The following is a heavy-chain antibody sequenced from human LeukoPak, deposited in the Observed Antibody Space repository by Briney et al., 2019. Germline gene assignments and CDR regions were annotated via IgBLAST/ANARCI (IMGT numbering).Heavy chain of an antibody. CDR3: AKDLVSGRNPVLRNWYYGMDV. CDR2: ISYDGSNK. CDR1: GFTFSSYG. V-gene: IGHV3-30*18. J-gene: IGHJ6*02. Sequence: GGPLRLSCAASGFTFSSYGMHWVRPAPGKGLEWVAVISYDGSNKYYADPVKGRITISRDNSKNPLYLQMNSLRAEDTAVYYCAKDLVSGRNPVLRNWYYGMDVWGQGTTVTVSS. D-gene: IGHD4-23*01.